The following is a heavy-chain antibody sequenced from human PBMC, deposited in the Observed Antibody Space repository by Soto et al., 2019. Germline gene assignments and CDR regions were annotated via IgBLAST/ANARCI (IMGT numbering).Heavy chain of an antibody. D-gene: IGHD1-1*01. CDR3: ARLLTDLNDGGQNWFDP. J-gene: IGHJ5*02. V-gene: IGHV4-39*01. CDR2: IYYSGST. Sequence: SETLSLTCTVSGGSISSSSYYWGWIRQPPGKGLEWIGSIYYSGSTYYNPSLKSRVTISVDTSKNQFSLKLSSVTAADTAVYYCARLLTDLNDGGQNWFDPWGQGTLVTVSS. CDR1: GGSISSSSYY.